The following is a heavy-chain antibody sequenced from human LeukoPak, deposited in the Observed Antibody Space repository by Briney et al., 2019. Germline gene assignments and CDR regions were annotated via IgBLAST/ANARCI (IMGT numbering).Heavy chain of an antibody. J-gene: IGHJ4*02. CDR2: IYSSGTT. V-gene: IGHV4-61*02. D-gene: IGHD2-15*01. CDR1: GGSMSSSSNY. CDR3: ASIFCSGGNCYHFDY. Sequence: SETLSLTCTVSGGSMSSSSNYWNWIRQPAGKGLEWIGRIYSSGTTTYNPSLKGRVTISLDTSKNQFSLKLTSVTAADTAVYYCASIFCSGGNCYHFDYWGQGTLVTVSS.